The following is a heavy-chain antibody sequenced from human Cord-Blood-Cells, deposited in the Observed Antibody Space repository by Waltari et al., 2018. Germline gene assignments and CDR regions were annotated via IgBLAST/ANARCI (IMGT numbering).Heavy chain of an antibody. D-gene: IGHD6-6*01. J-gene: IGHJ4*02. V-gene: IGHV3-30*18. Sequence: QVQLVESGGGVVQPGGSLSLSCAAPGFPFRTYGMHWVRQAPGKGLEWVAVISYDGSNKYYADSVKGRFTISRDNSKNTLYLQMNSLRAEDTAVYYCAKNLYSSSSFDYWGQGTLVTVSS. CDR3: AKNLYSSSSFDY. CDR1: GFPFRTYG. CDR2: ISYDGSNK.